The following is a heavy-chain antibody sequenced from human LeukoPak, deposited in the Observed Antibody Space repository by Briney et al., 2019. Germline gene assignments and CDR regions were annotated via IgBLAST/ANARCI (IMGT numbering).Heavy chain of an antibody. CDR2: INDDGSRT. CDR1: GFTFSSYW. CDR3: ARDLSATARAYDY. J-gene: IGHJ4*02. V-gene: IGHV3-74*01. D-gene: IGHD2-15*01. Sequence: GGSLRLSCVASGFTFSSYWMHWVRQAPGKGLVWVSRINDDGSRTNYADSVKGRFTISRDNAKNSLYLQMNSLRAEDTADCARDLSATARAYDYWGQGTLVTVSS.